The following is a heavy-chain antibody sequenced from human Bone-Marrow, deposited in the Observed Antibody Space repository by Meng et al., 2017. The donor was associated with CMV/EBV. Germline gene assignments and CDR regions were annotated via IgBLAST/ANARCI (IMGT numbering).Heavy chain of an antibody. J-gene: IGHJ6*02. CDR3: ARQVVVVPAASETNYYYYYGMDV. V-gene: IGHV4-38-2*02. Sequence: SETLSLTCTVSGYSISSGYYWGWIRQPPGKGLEWIGSIYHSGSTYYNPSLKSRVTISVDTSKNQFSLKLSSVTAADTAVYYCARQVVVVPAASETNYYYYYGMDVWGQGTTVTVSS. CDR1: GYSISSGYY. D-gene: IGHD2-2*01. CDR2: IYHSGST.